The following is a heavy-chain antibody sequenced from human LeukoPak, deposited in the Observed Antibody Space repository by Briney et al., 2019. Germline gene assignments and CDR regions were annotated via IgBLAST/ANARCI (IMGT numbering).Heavy chain of an antibody. D-gene: IGHD2-15*01. CDR1: GFTFSSYA. CDR2: ISYDGSNK. CDR3: ARERGGNNIVVVVAAPLFDP. Sequence: GGSLRLSRAASGFTFSSYAMHWVREAPGKGLVWVAVISYDGSNKYYADSVKGRFTISRDNSKNTLYLQMNSLRAEDTAVYYCARERGGNNIVVVVAAPLFDPWGQGTLVTVSS. J-gene: IGHJ5*02. V-gene: IGHV3-30-3*01.